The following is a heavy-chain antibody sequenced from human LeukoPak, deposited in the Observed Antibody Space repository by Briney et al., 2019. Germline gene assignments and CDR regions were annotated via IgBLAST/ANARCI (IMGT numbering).Heavy chain of an antibody. Sequence: GASVKVSCKASGYTFTSYGISWVRQAPGQGLEWMGWISAYNGNTNYAQKLQGRVTMTTDTSTSTAYMELRSLRSDDTAVYYCARDLGPSRQYCSSTSCYNWFDPWGQGTLVTVSS. J-gene: IGHJ5*02. V-gene: IGHV1-18*01. CDR2: ISAYNGNT. D-gene: IGHD2-2*01. CDR3: ARDLGPSRQYCSSTSCYNWFDP. CDR1: GYTFTSYG.